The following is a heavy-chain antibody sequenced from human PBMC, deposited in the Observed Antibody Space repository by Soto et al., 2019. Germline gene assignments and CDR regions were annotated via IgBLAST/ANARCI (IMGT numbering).Heavy chain of an antibody. V-gene: IGHV4-34*01. CDR2: INHGGST. J-gene: IGHJ4*02. Sequence: PSETLSLTCAVYGGSFSAYYWSWIRQPPGKGLEWIGEINHGGSTNYSPSRKSRVTMSLDTSQNQFSLRLTSVTAADTAVYYCARVGSGFDYWGQGTLVTVSS. CDR3: ARVGSGFDY. CDR1: GGSFSAYY. D-gene: IGHD5-12*01.